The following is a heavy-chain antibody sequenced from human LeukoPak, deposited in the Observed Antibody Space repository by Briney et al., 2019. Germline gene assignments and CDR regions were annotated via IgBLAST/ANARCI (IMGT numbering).Heavy chain of an antibody. D-gene: IGHD3-22*01. Sequence: SETLSLTCAVSGGSFSGYYWYWIRQTPGKGLEWIGEINHGESTNYNPSLKSRATLSVDTSKNQFSLKLTSVTAADTAVYYCARGRTYYYDTSGYYPSIYYGMDVWGQGNTVIVSS. CDR2: INHGEST. V-gene: IGHV4-34*01. J-gene: IGHJ6*02. CDR3: ARGRTYYYDTSGYYPSIYYGMDV. CDR1: GGSFSGYY.